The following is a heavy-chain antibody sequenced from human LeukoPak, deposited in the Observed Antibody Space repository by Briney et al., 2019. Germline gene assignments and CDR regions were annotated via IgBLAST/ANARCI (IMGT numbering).Heavy chain of an antibody. Sequence: PETLSLTCTVSGDSITNYYWSWIRQSPGKGLEWIAYIYYSGTTNYNPSLNSRVTISVDTSKNQFSLKPRSVTAADTAVYYCARTRTRNNYGEYYFDYWGQGTLVTVSS. CDR3: ARTRTRNNYGEYYFDY. J-gene: IGHJ4*02. CDR2: IYYSGTT. V-gene: IGHV4-59*01. CDR1: GDSITNYY. D-gene: IGHD5-24*01.